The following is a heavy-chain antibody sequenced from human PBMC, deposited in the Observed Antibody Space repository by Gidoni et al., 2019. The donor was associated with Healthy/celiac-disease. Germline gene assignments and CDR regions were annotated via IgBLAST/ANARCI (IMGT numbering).Heavy chain of an antibody. V-gene: IGHV3-7*01. CDR3: ARDTSGDGYISYYYGMDV. CDR1: GFTFSSYW. CDR2: IKQDGSEK. Sequence: EVQLVESGGGLVQPGGSLRLSCAASGFTFSSYWMSWVRQAPGKGLEWVANIKQDGSEKYYVDSVKGRFTISRDNAKNSLYLQMNSLRAEDTAVYYCARDTSGDGYISYYYGMDVWGQGTTVTVSS. D-gene: IGHD5-12*01. J-gene: IGHJ6*02.